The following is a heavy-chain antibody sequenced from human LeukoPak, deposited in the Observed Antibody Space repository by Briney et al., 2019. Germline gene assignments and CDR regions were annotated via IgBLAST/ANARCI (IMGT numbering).Heavy chain of an antibody. CDR1: GFTFSGYA. CDR3: AKTRDYGDPLFDY. CDR2: ISGSGGSI. D-gene: IGHD4-17*01. J-gene: IGHJ4*02. Sequence: GGSLRLSCAASGFTFSGYAMSWVRQAPGKGLEWVSAISGSGGSIYYADSVKGRFTISRDNSKNTLYLQMNSLRAEDTAVYYCAKTRDYGDPLFDYWGQGTLVTVSS. V-gene: IGHV3-23*01.